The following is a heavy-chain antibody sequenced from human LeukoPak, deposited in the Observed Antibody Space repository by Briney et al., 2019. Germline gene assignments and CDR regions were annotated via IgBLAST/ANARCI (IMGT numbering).Heavy chain of an antibody. CDR3: ATSGNYYLKY. J-gene: IGHJ4*02. V-gene: IGHV3-53*01. CDR1: GFTVSSNY. Sequence: SGGSLRLSCAASGFTVSSNYMNWVRQAPGKGLEWVSLIYSDGSTFYADSVKGRFTISRDNSKNTLYLEMNSLRAEDTAVYYCATSGNYYLKYWGQGTLVTVSS. CDR2: IYSDGST. D-gene: IGHD1-26*01.